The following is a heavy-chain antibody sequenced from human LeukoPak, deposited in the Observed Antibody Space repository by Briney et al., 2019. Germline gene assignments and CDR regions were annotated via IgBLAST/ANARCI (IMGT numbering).Heavy chain of an antibody. CDR1: GFTFSSYS. CDR3: ARDASTRSFDY. J-gene: IGHJ4*02. CDR2: ISSSSSYK. V-gene: IGHV3-21*01. Sequence: GGSLRLSCAASGFTFSSYSMNWVRQAPGKGLEWVSSISSSSSYKYYADSVKGRFTISRDNAKNSLYLQMNSLRAEDTAVYYCARDASTRSFDYWGQGTLITVSS.